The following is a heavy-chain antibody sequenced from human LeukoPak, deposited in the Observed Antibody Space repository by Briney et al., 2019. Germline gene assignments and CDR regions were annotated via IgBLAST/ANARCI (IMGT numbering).Heavy chain of an antibody. CDR3: TTDRYNY. D-gene: IGHD2-2*02. V-gene: IGHV3-15*01. CDR1: GFTVSSNY. Sequence: GGSLRLSCAASGFTVSSNYMSWVRQAPGKGLEWVGRIKTKTDGGTTDYAAPVKGRFAISRDDSINTLYLQMNSLKTDDTAVYYCTTDRYNYWGQGTLVTVSP. J-gene: IGHJ4*02. CDR2: IKTKTDGGTT.